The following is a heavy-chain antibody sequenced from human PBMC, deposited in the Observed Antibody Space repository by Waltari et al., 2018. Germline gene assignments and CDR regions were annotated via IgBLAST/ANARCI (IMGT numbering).Heavy chain of an antibody. J-gene: IGHJ4*02. CDR2: ISGSGGST. Sequence: EVQLLESGGGLVQPGGSLRLSCAASGFTFSSYAMSWVRQAPGKGLEWVSAISGSGGSTYYADAVKGRFTISRDTSKNTLYLQMNSLRAEDTAVYYCAKDSAGSSWYGYWGQGTLVTVSS. D-gene: IGHD6-13*01. V-gene: IGHV3-23*01. CDR1: GFTFSSYA. CDR3: AKDSAGSSWYGY.